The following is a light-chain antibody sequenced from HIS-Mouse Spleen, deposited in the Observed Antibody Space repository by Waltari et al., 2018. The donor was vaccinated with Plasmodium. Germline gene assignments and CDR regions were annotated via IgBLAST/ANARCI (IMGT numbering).Light chain of an antibody. CDR2: GAS. Sequence: EIVMTQSPATLSVSPGERATLSCRASPSVSSNLAWYQQKPGQAPRLLIYGASTRATGMPARLSGSGSGTEFTLTISSLQSEDFAVYYCQQYNNWSVTFGPGTKVDIK. J-gene: IGKJ3*01. V-gene: IGKV3-15*01. CDR3: QQYNNWSVT. CDR1: PSVSSN.